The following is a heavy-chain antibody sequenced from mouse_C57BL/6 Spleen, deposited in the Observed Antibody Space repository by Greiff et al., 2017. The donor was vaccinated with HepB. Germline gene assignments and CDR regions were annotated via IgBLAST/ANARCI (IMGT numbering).Heavy chain of an antibody. CDR2: INPSSGYT. Sequence: QVQLKESGAELARPGASVKMSCKASGYTFTSYTMHWVKQRPGQGLEWIGYINPSSGYTKYNQKFKDKATLTADKSSSTAYMQLSSLTSEDSAVYYCARWGDYDYRAWFAYWGQGTLVTVSA. J-gene: IGHJ3*01. CDR1: GYTFTSYT. CDR3: ARWGDYDYRAWFAY. V-gene: IGHV1-4*01. D-gene: IGHD2-4*01.